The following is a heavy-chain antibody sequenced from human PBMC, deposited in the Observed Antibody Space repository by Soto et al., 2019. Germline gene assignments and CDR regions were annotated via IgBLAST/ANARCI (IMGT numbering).Heavy chain of an antibody. Sequence: GSLRLSCAASGFTFSSYGMYWVRQAPGKGLEWVAVISYDGSSKYYADSVKGRLTISRDNSEITLYLQMNSLRAEDTAVYYCAKGAIVGATMDWFVPGGQGTLVTVSS. CDR3: AKGAIVGATMDWFVP. CDR1: GFTFSSYG. D-gene: IGHD1-26*01. J-gene: IGHJ5*02. CDR2: ISYDGSSK. V-gene: IGHV3-30*18.